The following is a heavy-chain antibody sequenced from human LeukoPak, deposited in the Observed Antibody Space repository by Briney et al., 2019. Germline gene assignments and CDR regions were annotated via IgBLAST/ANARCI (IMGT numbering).Heavy chain of an antibody. J-gene: IGHJ3*02. V-gene: IGHV4-4*02. CDR3: ARAYCSSTSCYKQNGIDAFDI. Sequence: SGTLSLTCAVSGGSISSSNWWSWVRQPPGKGLEWIGEIYHSGSTNYNPSLKSRVTISVDTSKNQFSLKLSSVTAADTAVYYCARAYCSSTSCYKQNGIDAFDIWGQGTTVTVSS. CDR2: IYHSGST. D-gene: IGHD2-2*02. CDR1: GGSISSSNW.